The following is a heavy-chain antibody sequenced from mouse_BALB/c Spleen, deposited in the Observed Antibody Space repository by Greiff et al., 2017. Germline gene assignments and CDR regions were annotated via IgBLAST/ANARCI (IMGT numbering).Heavy chain of an antibody. CDR2: IRNKANGYTT. V-gene: IGHV7-3*02. J-gene: IGHJ2*01. D-gene: IGHD1-1*01. CDR3: ARSTTVVATGDY. Sequence: EVKLVESGGGLVQPGGSLRLSCATSGFTFTDYYMSWVRQPPGKALEWLGFIRNKANGYTTEYSASVKGRFTISRDNSQSILYLQMNTLRAEDSATYYCARSTTVVATGDYWGQGTTLTVSS. CDR1: GFTFTDYY.